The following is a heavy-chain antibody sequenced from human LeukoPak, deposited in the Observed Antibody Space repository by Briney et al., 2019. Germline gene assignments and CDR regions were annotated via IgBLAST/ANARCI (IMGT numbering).Heavy chain of an antibody. D-gene: IGHD2-8*02. J-gene: IGHJ5*02. V-gene: IGHV3-33*01. CDR3: ATSHCTAGSYNWFDP. CDR2: IWYDGSNK. CDR1: GFTFNSYG. Sequence: GGSLRLSCAASGFTFNSYGMHWVRQAPGKGLEWVAVIWYDGSNKYYADSAKGRFTISRDNSKNTLYLQMNSLRAEDTAVYYCATSHCTAGSYNWFDPWGQGTLVTVSP.